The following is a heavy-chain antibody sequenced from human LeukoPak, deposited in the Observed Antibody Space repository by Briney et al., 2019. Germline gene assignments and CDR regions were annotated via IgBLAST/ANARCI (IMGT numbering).Heavy chain of an antibody. Sequence: SETLSLTCAVYGGSFSGYYWSWIRQPPGKGLEWIGEINHSGSTNYNPSLKSRVTISVDTSKNQFSLKPSSVTAADTAVYYCARVRSSGCFDYWGQGTLVTVSS. CDR3: ARVRSSGCFDY. V-gene: IGHV4-34*01. J-gene: IGHJ4*02. D-gene: IGHD6-19*01. CDR2: INHSGST. CDR1: GGSFSGYY.